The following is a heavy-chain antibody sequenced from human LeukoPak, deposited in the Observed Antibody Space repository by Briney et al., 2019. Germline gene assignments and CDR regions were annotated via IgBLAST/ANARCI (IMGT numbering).Heavy chain of an antibody. CDR1: GGSISSYY. V-gene: IGHV4-59*01. CDR2: ICYSGST. J-gene: IGHJ3*02. Sequence: PSETLSLTCTVSGGSISSYYWSWIRQPPGKGLEWIGYICYSGSTNYNPSLKSRVTISVDTSKNQFSLKLSSVTAADTAVYYCARADSSGYGDAFDIWGQGTMVTVSS. D-gene: IGHD3-22*01. CDR3: ARADSSGYGDAFDI.